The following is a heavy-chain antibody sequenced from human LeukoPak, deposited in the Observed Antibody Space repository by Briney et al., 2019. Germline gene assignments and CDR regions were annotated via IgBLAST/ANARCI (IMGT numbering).Heavy chain of an antibody. CDR1: GGSFSGYY. D-gene: IGHD3-10*02. CDR2: INHSGST. J-gene: IGHJ4*02. Sequence: SETLSLTCAVYGGSFSGYYWSWIRQPPGKGLEWIGEINHSGSTNYNPSLKSRVTISVDTSKNQFSLKLSSVTAADTAVYYCARRPTHYYVTLYYFDYWGQGTLVTVSS. V-gene: IGHV4-34*01. CDR3: ARRPTHYYVTLYYFDY.